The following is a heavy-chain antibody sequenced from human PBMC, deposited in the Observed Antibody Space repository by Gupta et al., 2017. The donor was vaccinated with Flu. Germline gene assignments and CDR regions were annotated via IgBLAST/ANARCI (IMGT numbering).Heavy chain of an antibody. CDR3: ARDVAAGIDY. CDR1: GFTFSSYG. J-gene: IGHJ4*02. CDR2: IWYDGSNK. D-gene: IGHD6-13*01. V-gene: IGHV3-33*01. Sequence: QVQLVESGGGVDQPGRSLRLSCAASGFTFSSYGMHWVRQAPGKGLEWVALIWYDGSNKYYADSVKGRFTISRDNSRNTLYLQMNSLRAEDTAVYYCARDVAAGIDYWGQGTLVTVSS.